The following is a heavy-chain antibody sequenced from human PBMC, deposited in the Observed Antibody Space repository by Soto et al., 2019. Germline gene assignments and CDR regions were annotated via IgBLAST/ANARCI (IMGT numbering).Heavy chain of an antibody. CDR3: AKASIAGNYLYAFYF. D-gene: IGHD1-7*01. Sequence: GGSLRLSCAASGFTFDDYAMHWVRQAPGKGLEWVSGISWNSGSIGYADSVKGRFTISRDNAKNSLYLQMNSLRAEDTALYYCAKASIAGNYLYAFYFWGQGSMVPVSS. CDR2: ISWNSGSI. J-gene: IGHJ3*01. V-gene: IGHV3-9*01. CDR1: GFTFDDYA.